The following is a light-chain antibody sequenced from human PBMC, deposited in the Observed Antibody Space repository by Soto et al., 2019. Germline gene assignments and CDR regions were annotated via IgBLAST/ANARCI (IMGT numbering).Light chain of an antibody. CDR3: QQYNNWPPIT. J-gene: IGKJ5*01. V-gene: IGKV3-15*01. Sequence: EIVMTQSPATLSVSQGERATLSCRASQSVSSNLAWYQQKPGQAPRLLIYGASTRATCIPARFSGSGSGTEFTLTISSLQSEDFAVYYCQQYNNWPPITFCQGTRLEIK. CDR1: QSVSSN. CDR2: GAS.